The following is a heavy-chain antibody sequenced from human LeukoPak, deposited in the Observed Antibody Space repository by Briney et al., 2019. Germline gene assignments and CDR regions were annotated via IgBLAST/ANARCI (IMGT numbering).Heavy chain of an antibody. Sequence: TSQTLSLTCTVSGGSISSGGYYWSWIRQHPGKGLEWIGSIYYSGSTYYNPSLKSRVTISVDTSKNQFSLKLSSVTAADTAVYYCARHLDFWSGYSSWFDPWGQGTLVTVSS. CDR3: ARHLDFWSGYSSWFDP. J-gene: IGHJ5*02. V-gene: IGHV4-30-2*03. D-gene: IGHD3-3*01. CDR1: GGSISSGGYY. CDR2: IYYSGST.